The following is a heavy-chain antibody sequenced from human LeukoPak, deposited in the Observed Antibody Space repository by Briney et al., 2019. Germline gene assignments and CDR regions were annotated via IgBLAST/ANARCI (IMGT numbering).Heavy chain of an antibody. Sequence: SETLSLTCAVYGGSFSGYYWSWIRQPPGKGLEWIGEINHSGSTNYNPSLKCRATISVDTSKNQFSLKLSSVTAADTAVYYCARGRYYYGSGSYYNRENDYWGQGTLVTVSS. CDR2: INHSGST. CDR3: ARGRYYYGSGSYYNRENDY. CDR1: GGSFSGYY. J-gene: IGHJ4*02. V-gene: IGHV4-34*01. D-gene: IGHD3-10*01.